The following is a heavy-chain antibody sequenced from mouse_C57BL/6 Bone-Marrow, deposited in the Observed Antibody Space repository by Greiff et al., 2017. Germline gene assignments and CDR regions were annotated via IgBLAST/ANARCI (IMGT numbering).Heavy chain of an antibody. D-gene: IGHD1-1*01. CDR3: ARDYYGSSSYFDY. V-gene: IGHV5-17*01. CDR2: ISSGSSTI. J-gene: IGHJ2*01. Sequence: EVQLVESGGGLVKPGGSLKLSCAASGFTFSDYGMHWVRQAPEKGLEWVSYISSGSSTIYYADTVKGRFTISRDNAKNTLFLQMTSLRSEDTAMYYCARDYYGSSSYFDYWGQGTTLTVSS. CDR1: GFTFSDYG.